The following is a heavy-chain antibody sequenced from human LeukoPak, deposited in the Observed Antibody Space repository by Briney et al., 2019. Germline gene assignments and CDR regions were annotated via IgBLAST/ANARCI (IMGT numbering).Heavy chain of an antibody. J-gene: IGHJ4*02. Sequence: GGSLRLSCTASGFTFSGAWMTWARQAPGKGLEWVANIREDGTEKNYVDSVKGRFTISRDNAKNSLFLQMSNLRDDDTAIYYCARHVGISFWGQGALVTVSS. V-gene: IGHV3-7*01. CDR2: IREDGTEK. CDR3: ARHVGISF. CDR1: GFTFSGAW. D-gene: IGHD7-27*01.